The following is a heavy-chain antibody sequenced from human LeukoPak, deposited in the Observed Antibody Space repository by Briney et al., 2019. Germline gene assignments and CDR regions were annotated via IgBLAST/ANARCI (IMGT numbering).Heavy chain of an antibody. V-gene: IGHV3-43*01. CDR2: AGWAGGAT. CDR1: GFNFDRYT. D-gene: IGHD3-10*02. Sequence: GGSLRLSCATSGFNFDRYTIHWVRQAPGKGLEWVSLAGWAGGATFYSNSVRGRFTISRDSGRKSVYLQMNSLTTDDTAFYFCAKELDTMFFDYWGQGALVTVSS. CDR3: AKELDTMFFDY. J-gene: IGHJ4*02.